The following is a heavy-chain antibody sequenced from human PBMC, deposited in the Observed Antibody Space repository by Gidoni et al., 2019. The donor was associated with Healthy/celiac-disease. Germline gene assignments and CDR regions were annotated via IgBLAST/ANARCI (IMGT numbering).Heavy chain of an antibody. D-gene: IGHD3-3*01. CDR2: IYTSGST. CDR1: GGSISSYY. CDR3: ARDQPTYDFWSGYSDYYYYGMDV. J-gene: IGHJ6*02. Sequence: QVQLQESGPGLVKPSETLSLTCPVSGGSISSYYWRWIRQPAGKGLEWIGRIYTSGSTNYNPSLKSRVTMSVDTSKNQFSLKLSSVTAADTAVYYCARDQPTYDFWSGYSDYYYYGMDVWGQGTTVTVSS. V-gene: IGHV4-4*07.